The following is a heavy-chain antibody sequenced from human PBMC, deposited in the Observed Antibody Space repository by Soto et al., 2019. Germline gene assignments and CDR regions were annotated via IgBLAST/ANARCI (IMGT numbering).Heavy chain of an antibody. D-gene: IGHD1-1*01. J-gene: IGHJ4*02. Sequence: EVQLLESGGTLVQPGGSLRLSCAASGFTFSTYAMSWARQAPGKGLEWVSAISGHGISTYYADSVEGRFTISRDNSKNTLFLQMNSLRAEDTAIYYCASRITTFNWGQGTLVTVSS. V-gene: IGHV3-23*01. CDR1: GFTFSTYA. CDR2: ISGHGIST. CDR3: ASRITTFN.